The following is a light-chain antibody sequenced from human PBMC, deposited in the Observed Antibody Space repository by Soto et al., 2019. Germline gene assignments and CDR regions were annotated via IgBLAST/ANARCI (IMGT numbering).Light chain of an antibody. J-gene: IGLJ2*01. CDR1: SSNIGAGYD. Sequence: QSVLTQPPSVSGAPGQRVTISCTGSSSNIGAGYDVHWYQQLPGTAPKLLIYGNSNRPSGVPDRFSGSKSGTSASLAITGFQAEDEADYYCQSYDSSLSGWVLGGGTKLDRP. V-gene: IGLV1-40*01. CDR2: GNS. CDR3: QSYDSSLSGWV.